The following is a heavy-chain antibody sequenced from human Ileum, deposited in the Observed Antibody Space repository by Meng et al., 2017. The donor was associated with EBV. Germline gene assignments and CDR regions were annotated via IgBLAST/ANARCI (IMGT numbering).Heavy chain of an antibody. Sequence: QTTVKRSEPTLVEPTQSLTLTCTFSGFSLSSSGVSVGWIRQPPGKALEWLAVIYWNDDKGYSPSLKSRLTITKDTSKNQVVLTMTNMDPVDTATYYCAHTKHSSGYYYHDYWGQGTLVAVSS. V-gene: IGHV2-5*01. CDR3: AHTKHSSGYYYHDY. CDR1: GFSLSSSGVS. D-gene: IGHD3-22*01. J-gene: IGHJ4*02. CDR2: IYWNDDK.